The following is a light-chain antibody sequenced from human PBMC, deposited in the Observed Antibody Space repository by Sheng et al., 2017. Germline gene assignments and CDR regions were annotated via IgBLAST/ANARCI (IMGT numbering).Light chain of an antibody. CDR3: YSPDSSGFQGV. V-gene: IGLV3-10*01. J-gene: IGLJ1*01. CDR2: DDS. Sequence: SYELTQPPSVSVSPGQTARITCSGDALPTKYAYWFQQKSGQAPIMVIYDDSKRPSGIPERFSGSSSGTTANLDYHGAQVDDEADYYCYSPDSSGFQGVFGAGTKVSVL. CDR1: ALPTKY.